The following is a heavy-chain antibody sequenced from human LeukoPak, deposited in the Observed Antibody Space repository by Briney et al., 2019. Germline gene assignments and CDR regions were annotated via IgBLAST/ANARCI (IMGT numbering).Heavy chain of an antibody. CDR1: GGSISSYY. V-gene: IGHV4-4*07. D-gene: IGHD2-2*01. CDR3: ARAGYQLLSPPYYYYGMDV. CDR2: IYTSGST. J-gene: IGHJ6*02. Sequence: SETLSLTCAVSGGSISSYYWSWIRQSPGKGLEWIGRIYTSGSTNYNPSLKSRVTMSVDTSKNQFSLKLSSVTAADTAVYYCARAGYQLLSPPYYYYGMDVWGQGTTVTVSS.